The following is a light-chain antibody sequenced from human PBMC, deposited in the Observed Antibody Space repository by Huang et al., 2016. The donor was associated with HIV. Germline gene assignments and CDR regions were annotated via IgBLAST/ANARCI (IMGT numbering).Light chain of an antibody. CDR2: ATS. CDR3: QQYHTYPPT. CDR1: QDIGNF. J-gene: IGKJ2*01. Sequence: DIQMTQSPSSLSAFVGDRVTITCRASQDIGNFLAWIQQKPGTAPKSLISATSSVQSGVPSRFSGSGSGTDFTLTISSLQPQDFATYYCQQYHTYPPTFGQGTKVEIK. V-gene: IGKV1-16*01.